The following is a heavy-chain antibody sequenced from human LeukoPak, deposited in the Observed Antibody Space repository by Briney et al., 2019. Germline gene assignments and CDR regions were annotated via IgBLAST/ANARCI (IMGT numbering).Heavy chain of an antibody. D-gene: IGHD1-26*01. CDR3: ARNEKWGRDL. J-gene: IGHJ4*02. V-gene: IGHV3-30*03. CDR1: GFTFSSYG. CDR2: ISYDGSNK. Sequence: PGGSLRLSCAASGFTFSSYGMHWVRQAPGKGLEWVAVISYDGSNKYYADSVKGRFTISRDNGKNSLYLQMNSLRAEDTAVYYCARNEKWGRDLWGQGTLVTVSS.